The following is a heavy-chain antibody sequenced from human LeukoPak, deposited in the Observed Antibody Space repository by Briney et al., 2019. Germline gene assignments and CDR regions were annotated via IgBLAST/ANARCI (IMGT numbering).Heavy chain of an antibody. CDR2: ISAYNGNT. CDR3: ARDPRATTSDFYYGMDV. CDR1: GYTFTSYG. V-gene: IGHV1-18*01. Sequence: ASVKVSCKASGYTFTSYGISWVRQAPGQGLEWMGWISAYNGNTNYAQKLQGRVTMTTDTSTSTAYMEPRSLRSDDTAVYYCARDPRATTSDFYYGMDVWGQGTTVTVSS. J-gene: IGHJ6*02. D-gene: IGHD2-2*01.